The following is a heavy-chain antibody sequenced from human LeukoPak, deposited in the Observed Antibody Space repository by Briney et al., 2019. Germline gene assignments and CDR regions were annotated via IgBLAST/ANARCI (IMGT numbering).Heavy chain of an antibody. CDR1: GYTLTELS. CDR3: ATKGEYYYDSSGYYNY. D-gene: IGHD3-22*01. Sequence: GASVKVSCKVSGYTLTELSMHWVRQAPGKGLEWMGGFDPEDGETIYAQKFQGRVTMTEDTSTDTAYMELSSLRSEDTAVYYCATKGEYYYDSSGYYNYWGQGTLVTVSS. J-gene: IGHJ4*02. CDR2: FDPEDGET. V-gene: IGHV1-24*01.